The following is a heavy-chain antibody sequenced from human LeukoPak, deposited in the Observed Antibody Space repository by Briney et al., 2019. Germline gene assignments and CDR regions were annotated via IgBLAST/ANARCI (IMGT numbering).Heavy chain of an antibody. CDR2: INANSGGT. D-gene: IGHD3-16*01. J-gene: IGHJ4*02. CDR1: GYTFTAYH. CDR3: AKGNDSVGGSYRGSLDY. V-gene: IGHV1-2*02. Sequence: GASVKVSCKASGYTFTAYHIHWVRQAPGQGLQWMGWINANSGGTNYAQSFQDRVTMTRDTSTSPAYMELRRLTSDDTAVYYCAKGNDSVGGSYRGSLDYLGQGTPVTVSS.